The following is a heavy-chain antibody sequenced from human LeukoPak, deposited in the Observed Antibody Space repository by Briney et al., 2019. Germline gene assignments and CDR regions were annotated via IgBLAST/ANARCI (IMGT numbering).Heavy chain of an antibody. CDR2: FKKRGYDT. CDR3: AKVYQSGWSYFDY. CDR1: GFDLSAYA. D-gene: IGHD6-19*01. Sequence: PGGSLRLSCEVSGFDLSAYAMSWVRQAPGKGLEWVSGFKKRGYDTDYADSVKGRFTISRDNSQNTVYLQMTSLRSEDTAMYFCAKVYQSGWSYFDYWGQGALVTVSS. V-gene: IGHV3-23*01. J-gene: IGHJ4*02.